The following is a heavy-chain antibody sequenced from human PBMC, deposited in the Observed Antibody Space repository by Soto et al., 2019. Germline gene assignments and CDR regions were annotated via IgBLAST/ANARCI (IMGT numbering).Heavy chain of an antibody. J-gene: IGHJ4*02. Sequence: QVQLEQSGTEVKKPGSSVKVSCKASGGTFSTSTFTWVRQAPGQGLEWMGRIIPIFGTGDYGPKFQGRVLITADKSTSTVYMELSGLKVEDTPVFFCVRNAPIGSVFSGYDAIDSWGQGTLVTVSS. CDR2: IIPIFGTG. V-gene: IGHV1-69*08. CDR3: VRNAPIGSVFSGYDAIDS. D-gene: IGHD5-12*01. CDR1: GGTFSTST.